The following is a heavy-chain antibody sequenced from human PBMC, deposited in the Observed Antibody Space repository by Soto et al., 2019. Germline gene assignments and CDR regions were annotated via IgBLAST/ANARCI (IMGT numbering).Heavy chain of an antibody. D-gene: IGHD5-12*01. CDR2: IYSSGST. CDR1: DGSVSSGSYY. J-gene: IGHJ4*02. Sequence: KPSETLSLTCTVSDGSVSSGSYYWTWIRQPPGKGLEWIGYIYSSGSTLYNPSLKSRVIISVDTSMNQFSLKLSSVTAAGTAVYYCARDSLALFDSWGQGTLVTVSS. V-gene: IGHV4-61*01. CDR3: ARDSLALFDS.